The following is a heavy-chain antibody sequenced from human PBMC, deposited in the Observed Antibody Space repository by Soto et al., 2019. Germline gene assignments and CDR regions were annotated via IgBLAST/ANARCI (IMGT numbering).Heavy chain of an antibody. CDR2: IIPILGMS. J-gene: IGHJ4*02. D-gene: IGHD3-10*01. V-gene: IGHV1-69*02. CDR3: ARSYGSGSRPFDY. Sequence: QVHLLQSGAEMKKPGFSVKVSCTAFGGTFTSYTFNWVRQAPGQRLEWMGRIIPILGMSSSAHNFQGRLTMIADKSTNTSYMVLSSLTSDDTAIYYCARSYGSGSRPFDYWGQGTLVTVSS. CDR1: GGTFTSYT.